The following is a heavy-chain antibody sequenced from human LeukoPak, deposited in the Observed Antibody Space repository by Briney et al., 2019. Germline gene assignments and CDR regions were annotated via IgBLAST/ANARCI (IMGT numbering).Heavy chain of an antibody. Sequence: PSQTLAGKSAVDRRAISSGGYSWSWIRQPPGKGLEWIGYIYHSGSTYYNPSLKSRVTISVDRSKNQFSLKLSSVTAADTAVYYCARRDSVTDAFDIWGQGTTVTVSS. CDR2: IYHSGST. D-gene: IGHD3-10*01. V-gene: IGHV4-30-2*01. J-gene: IGHJ3*02. CDR3: ARRDSVTDAFDI. CDR1: RRAISSGGYS.